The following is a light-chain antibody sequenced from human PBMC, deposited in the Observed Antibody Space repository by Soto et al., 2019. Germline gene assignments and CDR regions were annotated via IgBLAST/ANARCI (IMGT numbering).Light chain of an antibody. V-gene: IGKV3-20*01. CDR2: DAS. CDR3: QQFSSYPLT. Sequence: EFVLTQSPGTLSLSPGERATLSCRASQTVRNNYLAWYQQKTGQARRLLIYDASSRATGIPDRFSGGGSGTDFTLTISRLEPEDFAVYYCQQFSSYPLTFGGGTRWIS. CDR1: QTVRNNY. J-gene: IGKJ4*01.